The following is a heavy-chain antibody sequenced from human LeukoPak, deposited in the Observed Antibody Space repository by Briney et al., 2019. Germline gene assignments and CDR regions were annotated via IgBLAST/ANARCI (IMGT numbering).Heavy chain of an antibody. CDR1: GGSFSGYY. J-gene: IGHJ4*02. V-gene: IGHV4-34*01. CDR3: ARDPNSFPDY. Sequence: SETLSLTCAVYGGSFSGYYWSWIRQPPGNGLEWIGEINHSGSTNYNPSLKSRVTISVDTSKNQFSLKLSSVTAADTAVYYCARDPNSFPDYWGQGTLVTVSS. CDR2: INHSGST. D-gene: IGHD4-23*01.